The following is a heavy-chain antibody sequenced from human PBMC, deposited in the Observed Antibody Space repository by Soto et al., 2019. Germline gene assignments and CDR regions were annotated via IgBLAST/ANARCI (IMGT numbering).Heavy chain of an antibody. CDR1: GFSLSGYS. Sequence: GGSLRLSCAASGFSLSGYSMHWVRQAPGRGLDWVAVIQHDASTIYYADSVKGRFTISRDNSKNTLYLQMNDLTAEDTALYYCVKVGWGYSFGNGLDDWGQGTTVTVSS. J-gene: IGHJ6*02. D-gene: IGHD5-18*01. CDR3: VKVGWGYSFGNGLDD. CDR2: IQHDASTI. V-gene: IGHV3-30-3*01.